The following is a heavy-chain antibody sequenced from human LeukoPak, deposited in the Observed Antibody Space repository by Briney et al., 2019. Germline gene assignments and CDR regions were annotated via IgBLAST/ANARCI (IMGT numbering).Heavy chain of an antibody. V-gene: IGHV3-7*01. J-gene: IGHJ1*01. CDR3: TSWGDTTAEYFQR. Sequence: PGGSLRLSCAASGFTFSSYGMHWVRQVPGKGLEWVAHINPDGRDTYYVDSVKGRFTISRDNAQNSMYLQMNSLRVEDTAVYYCTSWGDTTAEYFQRWGQGTLVTVSS. CDR1: GFTFSSYG. D-gene: IGHD2-21*02. CDR2: INPDGRDT.